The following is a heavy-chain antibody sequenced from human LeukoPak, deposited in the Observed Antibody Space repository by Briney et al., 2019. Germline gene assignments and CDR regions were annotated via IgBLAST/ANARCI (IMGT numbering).Heavy chain of an antibody. D-gene: IGHD1-20*01. CDR1: GYTFTGYY. J-gene: IGHJ5*02. Sequence: ASVKVSCKASGYTFTGYYMHWVRQAPGQGLEWMGWINPNSGGTNYAQKFQGRVTMTRDTSISTAYMELSRLRSDDTAVYYCGRVVTATTGNWFDPWGQGTLVTVSS. CDR2: INPNSGGT. V-gene: IGHV1-2*02. CDR3: GRVVTATTGNWFDP.